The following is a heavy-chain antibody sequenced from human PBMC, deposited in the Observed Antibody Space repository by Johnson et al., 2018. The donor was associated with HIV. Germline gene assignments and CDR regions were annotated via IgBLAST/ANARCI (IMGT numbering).Heavy chain of an antibody. V-gene: IGHV3-30*02. CDR2: IRYDGSNK. Sequence: QVQLVESGGGVVQPGGSLRLSCAASGFTFSSYGMHWVRQAPGKGLEWVAFIRYDGSNKYYADSVKGRFTISRDNSKNTLYLQMNSLRAEDTAVYYCAKGRSMYYYDSSGWGGAVDIWGQGTMVTVSS. J-gene: IGHJ3*02. CDR3: AKGRSMYYYDSSGWGGAVDI. D-gene: IGHD3-22*01. CDR1: GFTFSSYG.